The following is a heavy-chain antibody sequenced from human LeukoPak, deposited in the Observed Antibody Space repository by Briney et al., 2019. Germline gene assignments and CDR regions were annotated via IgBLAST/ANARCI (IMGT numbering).Heavy chain of an antibody. CDR3: ARGASPFDY. Sequence: ALVKVSCKASGGTFSSYAISWVRQAPGQGLEWMGRIIPILGIANYAQKFQGRVTITADKSTSTAYMELSSLRSEDTAVYYCARGASPFDYWGQGTLVTVSS. V-gene: IGHV1-69*04. D-gene: IGHD3-16*01. J-gene: IGHJ4*02. CDR2: IIPILGIA. CDR1: GGTFSSYA.